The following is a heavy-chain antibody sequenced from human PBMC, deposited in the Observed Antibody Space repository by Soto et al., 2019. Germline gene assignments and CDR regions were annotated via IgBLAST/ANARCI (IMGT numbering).Heavy chain of an antibody. D-gene: IGHD4-17*01. Sequence: GASVKVSCKASGYTFTSYGISWVRQAPGQGLEWMGWISAYNGNTNYAQKLQGRVTMTTDTSTSTAYMELRSLRSDDTAVYYCARGKMTTVTDNWFDPWGQGTLVTVSS. CDR2: ISAYNGNT. V-gene: IGHV1-18*01. CDR3: ARGKMTTVTDNWFDP. CDR1: GYTFTSYG. J-gene: IGHJ5*02.